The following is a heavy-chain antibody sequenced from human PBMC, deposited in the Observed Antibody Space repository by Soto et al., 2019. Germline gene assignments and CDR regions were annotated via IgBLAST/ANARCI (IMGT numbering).Heavy chain of an antibody. CDR3: ARHQEVPCGVVRYHYWGIDV. Sequence: QVELQESGPGLVKPSETLSLTCTVSGGSIGSYYWSWNRQPQGKELEWNVYIYYTAGTTSYNPSIESTVTLSVDTAKNHFSRKLSSVTAANTVIYYCARHQEVPCGVVRYHYWGIDVWGRGTTVTVSS. CDR2: IYYTAGTT. V-gene: IGHV4-59*08. J-gene: IGHJ6*02. CDR1: GGSIGSYY. D-gene: IGHD2-8*02.